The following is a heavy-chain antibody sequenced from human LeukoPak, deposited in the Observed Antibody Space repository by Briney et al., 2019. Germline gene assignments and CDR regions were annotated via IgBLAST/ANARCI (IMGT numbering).Heavy chain of an antibody. J-gene: IGHJ5*02. CDR1: GYTFTNCA. V-gene: IGHV1-18*01. CDR3: ATESGTNWFDP. D-gene: IGHD1-26*01. CDR2: ISPSNDDT. Sequence: ASVKVSFKASGYTFTNCAISWVRQAPGQGLEWMGWISPSNDDTNYAQNLQGRVTMTTDTSTNTAYMELRSLTSDDTAVYFCATESGTNWFDPWGQGTLVTVSS.